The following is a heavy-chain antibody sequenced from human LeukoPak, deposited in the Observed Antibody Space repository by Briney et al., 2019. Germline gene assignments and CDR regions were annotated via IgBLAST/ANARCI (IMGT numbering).Heavy chain of an antibody. V-gene: IGHV3-74*01. Sequence: SGGSLRLSCTASGFTFSNYWMHWVRHAPGKGLVWVSRINSDGSNTSYADSVKGRFTISRDNAKNTLYLQMNSLRAEDTAVYYCSYCSSTSCYAFWGQGTLVTVSS. D-gene: IGHD2-2*01. CDR3: SYCSSTSCYAF. CDR2: INSDGSNT. J-gene: IGHJ4*02. CDR1: GFTFSNYW.